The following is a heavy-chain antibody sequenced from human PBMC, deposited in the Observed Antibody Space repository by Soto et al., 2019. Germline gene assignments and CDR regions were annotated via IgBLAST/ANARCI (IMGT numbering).Heavy chain of an antibody. J-gene: IGHJ3*02. CDR1: GFTFSSYA. Sequence: EVQLLESGGGLVQPGGSLRLSCAASGFTFSSYAMSWVRQAPGKGLEWVSAISGSGGSTYYADSVKGRFTISRDNSKNTLYLQMNSLRAEDTAVYYCARVITFGGVIGYDAFDIWGQGTMVTVSS. V-gene: IGHV3-23*01. CDR3: ARVITFGGVIGYDAFDI. D-gene: IGHD3-16*02. CDR2: ISGSGGST.